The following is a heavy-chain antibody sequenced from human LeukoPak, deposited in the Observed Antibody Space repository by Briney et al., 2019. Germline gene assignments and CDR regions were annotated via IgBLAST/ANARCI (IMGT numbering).Heavy chain of an antibody. V-gene: IGHV1-69*05. CDR2: IIPVSGTT. CDR3: AREDFTNYLNNAFDI. Sequence: SVKVSCKASGGTFSTYSISWVRQAPGQGLEWMGNIIPVSGTTDYAQKFQGRVTITTDESTSTTYLELSSLRSDDTAVYYCAREDFTNYLNNAFDIWGQGTMVTVSS. CDR1: GGTFSTYS. J-gene: IGHJ3*02. D-gene: IGHD4-11*01.